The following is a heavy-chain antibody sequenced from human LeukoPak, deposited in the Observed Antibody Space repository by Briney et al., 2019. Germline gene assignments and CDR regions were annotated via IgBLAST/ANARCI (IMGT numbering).Heavy chain of an antibody. D-gene: IGHD6-13*01. CDR1: GDSISSYY. Sequence: SETLSLTCTVSGDSISSYYWRWLRQPPGKGLEWLGYIYYSGSTNYNPSLKSRVPISVDTSKNQFSLKLSSVTAADTAVYYCAIAAAGLDYWGQGTLVTVSS. J-gene: IGHJ4*02. CDR2: IYYSGST. V-gene: IGHV4-59*01. CDR3: AIAAAGLDY.